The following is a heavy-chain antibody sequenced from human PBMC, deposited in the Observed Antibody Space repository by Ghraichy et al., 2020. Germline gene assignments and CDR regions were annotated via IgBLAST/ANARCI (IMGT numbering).Heavy chain of an antibody. CDR2: VFHSETT. Sequence: SETLSLTCAVSGGSIDSRNWWSWVRQPPGRGLEWIGEVFHSETTSYNPSFKSRASILVDKYKNEFSLKLNSVTAADTAVYYCVRAGGLRPPSHIYSGMDVWGRGIKVTVSS. V-gene: IGHV4-4*02. CDR3: VRAGGLRPPSHIYSGMDV. CDR1: GGSIDSRNW. J-gene: IGHJ6*02. D-gene: IGHD5-12*01.